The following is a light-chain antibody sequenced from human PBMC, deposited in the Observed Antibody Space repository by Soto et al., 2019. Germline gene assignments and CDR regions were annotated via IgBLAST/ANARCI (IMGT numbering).Light chain of an antibody. CDR1: SSDVGGYNY. CDR3: SSYTISSTWV. CDR2: EVT. J-gene: IGLJ3*02. V-gene: IGLV2-14*01. Sequence: QSALTQPASVSGSPAQSITISCTGTSSDVGGYNYVSWYQHLPGNAPKLIIYEVTHRPSGVSNRFSGSKSGNTASLTISGLQAEDEAEYYCSSYTISSTWVFGGGTKVTVL.